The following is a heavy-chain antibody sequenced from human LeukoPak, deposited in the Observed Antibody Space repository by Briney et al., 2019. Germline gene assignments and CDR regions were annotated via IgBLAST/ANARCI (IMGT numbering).Heavy chain of an antibody. Sequence: PGRSLRLSCAASGFTFSSYGMHWVRQAPGKGLEWVAVISYDGSNKYYADSVKGRFTISRDNSKNTLYLQMNSLRAEDTAVYYCAKETRAARRYYYYGMDVWGQGTTVTVSS. CDR1: GFTFSSYG. J-gene: IGHJ6*02. CDR3: AKETRAARRYYYYGMDV. V-gene: IGHV3-30*18. D-gene: IGHD6-6*01. CDR2: ISYDGSNK.